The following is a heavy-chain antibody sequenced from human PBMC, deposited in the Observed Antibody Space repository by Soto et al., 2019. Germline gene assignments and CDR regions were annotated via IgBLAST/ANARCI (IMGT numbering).Heavy chain of an antibody. CDR1: GYTFTSYY. D-gene: IGHD5-18*01. CDR3: ARGGRIVDTGIGYYYYHAMDV. V-gene: IGHV1-46*01. J-gene: IGHJ6*02. Sequence: ASVKVSCKASGYTFTSYYIHWVRQAPGQGLEWMGIFNPTGDTASYAQKLQGRVTMTRDTPTGTAYMELGSLRSEDTAVYYCARGGRIVDTGIGYYYYHAMDVWGQGTTVTVSS. CDR2: FNPTGDTA.